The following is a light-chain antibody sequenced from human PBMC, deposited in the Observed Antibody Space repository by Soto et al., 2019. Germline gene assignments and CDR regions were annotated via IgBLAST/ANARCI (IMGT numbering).Light chain of an antibody. V-gene: IGKV3-15*01. Sequence: EIVMTQSPATLSVSPGERATLSCRASQSVSSNLAWYQQKPGQAPRLLIYGASTRATGIPARFSGSGSGTVFTLTISSLQSEEFAVYYCQQYNNWPPYTFGQGTKREIK. CDR3: QQYNNWPPYT. CDR2: GAS. J-gene: IGKJ2*01. CDR1: QSVSSN.